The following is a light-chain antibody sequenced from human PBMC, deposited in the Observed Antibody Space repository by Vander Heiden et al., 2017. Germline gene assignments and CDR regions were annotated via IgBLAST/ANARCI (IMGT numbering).Light chain of an antibody. CDR2: KDS. Sequence: SYELTQPSSVSVSPGQTARITCSGDVLAKKYARWFQQKPGQAPVLVIYKDSERPAGIPGRFSGSRSGTTVTLTISGAQVEDEADYYCYSAADNNLGVFGTGTKVTVL. CDR3: YSAADNNLGV. V-gene: IGLV3-27*01. CDR1: VLAKKY. J-gene: IGLJ1*01.